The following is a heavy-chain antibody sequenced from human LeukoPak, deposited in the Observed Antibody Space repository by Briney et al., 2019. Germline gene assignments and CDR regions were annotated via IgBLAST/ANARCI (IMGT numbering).Heavy chain of an antibody. CDR3: ARTMVRALSYPFDY. V-gene: IGHV3-48*01. CDR1: GFTFSSYS. CDR2: ISSSSSTI. Sequence: PGGSLRLSCAASGFTFSSYSMNWVRQAPGKGLEWVSYISSSSSTIYYADSVKGRFTISRDNAKNSLYLQMNSLRAEDTAVYYCARTMVRALSYPFDYWGQGTLVTVSS. D-gene: IGHD3-10*01. J-gene: IGHJ4*02.